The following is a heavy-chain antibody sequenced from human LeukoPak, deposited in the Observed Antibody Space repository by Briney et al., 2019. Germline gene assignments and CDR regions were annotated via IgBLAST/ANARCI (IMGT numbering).Heavy chain of an antibody. V-gene: IGHV4-34*01. CDR3: ASPLNLMVRGPSDGDAFDI. Sequence: SETLSHTCAAYGGSFSGYYWSWIRQPPGKGLEWIGEINHSGSTNYNLSLKSRVTISVDTAKHQFSLKLSSVTAADTAVYYCASPLNLMVRGPSDGDAFDIWGQATMVTVSS. CDR2: INHSGST. J-gene: IGHJ3*02. CDR1: GGSFSGYY. D-gene: IGHD3-10*01.